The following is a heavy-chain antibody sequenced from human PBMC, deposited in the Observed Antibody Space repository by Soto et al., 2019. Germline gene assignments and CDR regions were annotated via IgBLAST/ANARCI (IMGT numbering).Heavy chain of an antibody. CDR1: GYTFTGYY. D-gene: IGHD2-21*02. CDR3: ARGGHIVVVTAIHWFDP. Sequence: QVQLVQSGAEVKKPGASVKVSCKASGYTFTGYYMHWVRQAPGQGLEWMGWINPNSGGTNYAQKFQGWVTMTRDTDISAAYMELSRLRSDDTAVYYCARGGHIVVVTAIHWFDPWGQGTLVTVSS. CDR2: INPNSGGT. V-gene: IGHV1-2*04. J-gene: IGHJ5*02.